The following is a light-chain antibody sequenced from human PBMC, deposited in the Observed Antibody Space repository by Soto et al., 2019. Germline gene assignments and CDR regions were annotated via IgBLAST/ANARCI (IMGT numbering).Light chain of an antibody. Sequence: LTQPRSVSGSPGQSVTISCTGTSSDVGGYDFVSWYQQHPGKAPKLMISDVSKRPSGVPDRFSGSKSGNTASLTISGLQAEDEADYYCCSYAGDLALFGGGTKVTV. CDR2: DVS. V-gene: IGLV2-11*01. J-gene: IGLJ2*01. CDR3: CSYAGDLAL. CDR1: SSDVGGYDF.